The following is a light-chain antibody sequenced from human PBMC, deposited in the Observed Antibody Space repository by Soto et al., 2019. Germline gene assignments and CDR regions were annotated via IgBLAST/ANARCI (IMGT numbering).Light chain of an antibody. V-gene: IGKV3-20*01. CDR1: QRVSSSY. CDR3: QQYGSSPPIT. CDR2: GAS. J-gene: IGKJ4*01. Sequence: IVLTQSPCTLSLSPGESATLSCRASQRVSSSYLARYQQKPGQAPRLLIYGASSRATGIPDRFSGSRSGTDFTLTISRLEPEDFPVYYCQQYGSSPPITFGGGTKVDIK.